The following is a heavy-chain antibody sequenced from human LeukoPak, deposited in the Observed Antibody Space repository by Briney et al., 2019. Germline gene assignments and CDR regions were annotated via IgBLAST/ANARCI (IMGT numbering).Heavy chain of an antibody. D-gene: IGHD3-22*01. CDR3: ARSHYYDSSGYYYGY. V-gene: IGHV4-34*01. J-gene: IGHJ4*02. CDR1: GGSFSGYY. Sequence: SETLSLTCAVYGGSFSGYYWSWIRQPPGKGLEWIGEINHSGSTNYNPSLKSRVTISVDTSKNQFSLKLSSMTAADTAVYYCARSHYYDSSGYYYGYWGQGTLVTVSS. CDR2: INHSGST.